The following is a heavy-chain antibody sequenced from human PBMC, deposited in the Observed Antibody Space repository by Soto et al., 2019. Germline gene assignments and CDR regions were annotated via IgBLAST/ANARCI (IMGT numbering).Heavy chain of an antibody. Sequence: SETMSLTCAVDGGNFSGYYLSWIRQHTGKGLEWIGDINHSGSTNYNPSLKSRVTISVDTSKNQFSLKLSSVTAADTAVYYCARVGRTYDILVFGYWGQGTLVTVSS. J-gene: IGHJ4*02. CDR3: ARVGRTYDILVFGY. D-gene: IGHD3-9*01. V-gene: IGHV4-34*01. CDR1: GGNFSGYY. CDR2: INHSGST.